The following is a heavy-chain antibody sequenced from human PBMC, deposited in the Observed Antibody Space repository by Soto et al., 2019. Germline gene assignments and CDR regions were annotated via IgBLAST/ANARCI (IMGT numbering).Heavy chain of an antibody. CDR3: AREKEDDSGDYNAFDI. V-gene: IGHV4-31*03. CDR1: GDSINTGDCY. D-gene: IGHD4-17*01. J-gene: IGHJ3*02. Sequence: QVQLQESGPGLVKPSQTLSLTCTVSGDSINTGDCYWSWLRQLPGKGLEWIGYISYSGTKYYNPSLKSRVSMSVDTSKNQFSLNLTSVTAADTAVYYCAREKEDDSGDYNAFDIWGQGTVVTVSS. CDR2: ISYSGTK.